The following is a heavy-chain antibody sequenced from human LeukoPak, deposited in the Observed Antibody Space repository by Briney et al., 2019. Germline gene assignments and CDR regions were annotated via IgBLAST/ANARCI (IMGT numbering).Heavy chain of an antibody. Sequence: GESLQISFKTSGSSFSDSWIAWVRQLPGKGLEWMGIIYPGDSDTTDSRYSPSFQGQVTISADNSISTAYLQWSRLKASDTATYYCARRGDGYKLDVWGKGTTVTVSS. CDR2: IYPGDSDT. J-gene: IGHJ6*04. V-gene: IGHV5-51*01. CDR1: GSSFSDSW. D-gene: IGHD5-24*01. CDR3: ARRGDGYKLDV.